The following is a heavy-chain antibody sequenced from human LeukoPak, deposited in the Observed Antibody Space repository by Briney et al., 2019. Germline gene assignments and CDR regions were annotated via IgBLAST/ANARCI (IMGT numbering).Heavy chain of an antibody. D-gene: IGHD1-1*01. Sequence: SETLSLTCTVSGGSISSYYWSWIRQPPGKGVEWTGWSYHRGSTSYNPSLKSRVAISVDTSKNQFSLKLSSVTAADTAVYYCARDRELGYWGQGTLVTVSS. J-gene: IGHJ4*02. V-gene: IGHV4-59*01. CDR3: ARDRELGY. CDR1: GGSISSYY. CDR2: SYHRGST.